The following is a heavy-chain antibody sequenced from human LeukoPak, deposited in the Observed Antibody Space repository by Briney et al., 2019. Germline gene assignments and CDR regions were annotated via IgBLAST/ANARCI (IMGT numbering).Heavy chain of an antibody. D-gene: IGHD6-19*01. J-gene: IGHJ5*02. CDR3: ATDLGLGNWFDP. CDR1: GFTFRRYS. CDR2: ISSSRSYI. Sequence: PGVSLRLSCAASGFTFRRYSMNWVRQAPGKGLEWVSSISSSRSYIYYEDSVKGRFTISRDNAKNSLYLQMNSLRAEDPAVYYCATDLGLGNWFDPWGQGTLVTVSS. V-gene: IGHV3-21*01.